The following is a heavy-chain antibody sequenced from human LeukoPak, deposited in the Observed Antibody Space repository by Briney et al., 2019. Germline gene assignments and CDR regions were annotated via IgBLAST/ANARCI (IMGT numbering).Heavy chain of an antibody. Sequence: ASVKVSCKASGYTFTGYHMHWVRQAPGQGLEWMGRINPNSGDTNYAQNLQGRVTMTRDTSISTAYMELSRLRSDDTAVYYCARDYCSSTSCLFDYWGQGTLVTVSS. V-gene: IGHV1-2*06. J-gene: IGHJ4*02. CDR1: GYTFTGYH. D-gene: IGHD2-2*01. CDR2: INPNSGDT. CDR3: ARDYCSSTSCLFDY.